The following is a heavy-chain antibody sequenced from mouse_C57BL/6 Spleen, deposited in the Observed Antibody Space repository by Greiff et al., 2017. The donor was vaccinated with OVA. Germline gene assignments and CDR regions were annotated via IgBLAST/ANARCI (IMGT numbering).Heavy chain of an antibody. CDR3: ASTVVATHYYAMDY. D-gene: IGHD1-1*01. Sequence: QVQLQQSGAELVRPGASVKMSCKASGYTFTSYNMHWVKQTPRQGLEWIGAIYPGNGDTSYNQKFKGKATLTVDKSSSTAYMQLSSLTSEDSAVYYCASTVVATHYYAMDYWGQGTSVTVSS. J-gene: IGHJ4*01. CDR1: GYTFTSYN. V-gene: IGHV1-12*01. CDR2: IYPGNGDT.